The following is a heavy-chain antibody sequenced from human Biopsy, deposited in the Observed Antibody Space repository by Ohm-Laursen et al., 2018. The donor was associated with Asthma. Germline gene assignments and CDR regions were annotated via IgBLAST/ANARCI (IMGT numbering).Heavy chain of an antibody. CDR3: ARGDSSNWSHYYFDY. V-gene: IGHV3-53*01. D-gene: IGHD3-22*01. CDR1: GFAVSRDH. J-gene: IGHJ4*02. Sequence: SLRLSCAASGFAVSRDHMIWVLQAPGKGLEWVSVIYSGGTSHTADSVRGRFTISRDYSKNTLYLQMHSLRAEDTAVYYCARGDSSNWSHYYFDYWGQGTLVTVSS. CDR2: IYSGGTS.